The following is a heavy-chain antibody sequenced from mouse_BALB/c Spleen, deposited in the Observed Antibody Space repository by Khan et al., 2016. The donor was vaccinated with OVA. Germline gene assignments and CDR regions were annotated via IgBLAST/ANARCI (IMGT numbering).Heavy chain of an antibody. J-gene: IGHJ3*01. Sequence: EVQLVESGGDLVKPGGSLKLSCAASGFTFSSYSMSWVRQTPDKRLEWVTTISSVGDYTYYPDSVKGRFTISRDNAKNTLYLQMSSLKSEDTAMYYCASHVTGSFVYWGQGNLVTGSA. V-gene: IGHV5-6*01. CDR3: ASHVTGSFVY. CDR1: GFTFSSYS. CDR2: ISSVGDYT. D-gene: IGHD4-1*01.